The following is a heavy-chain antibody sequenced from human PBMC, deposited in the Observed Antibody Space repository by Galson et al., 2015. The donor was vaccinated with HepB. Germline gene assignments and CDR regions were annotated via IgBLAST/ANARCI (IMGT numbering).Heavy chain of an antibody. CDR3: VRAEGGYHDAFDI. CDR1: GFTFSSYG. V-gene: IGHV3-30*03. Sequence: SLRLSCAVSGFTFSSYGMYWVRQAPGKGLEWVAVISYDGSNKYYADSVKGRFTISRDNSKNTLYLQMNSLRAEDTAVYYCVRAEGGYHDAFDIWGQGTMVTVSS. CDR2: ISYDGSNK. J-gene: IGHJ3*02. D-gene: IGHD5-18*01.